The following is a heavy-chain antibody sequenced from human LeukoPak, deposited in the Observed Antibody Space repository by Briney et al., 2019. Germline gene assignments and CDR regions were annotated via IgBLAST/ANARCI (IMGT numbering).Heavy chain of an antibody. CDR2: INHSGST. J-gene: IGHJ6*02. Sequence: SETLSLTCAVYGGSFSGYYWSWIRQPPGKGLEWIGEINHSGSTNYNPSLKSRVTISVDTSKNQFSLKLSSVTAADTAVYYCARDRVVVAATTKEGRYHDYYGMDVWGQGTTVTVSS. V-gene: IGHV4-34*01. CDR3: ARDRVVVAATTKEGRYHDYYGMDV. D-gene: IGHD2-15*01. CDR1: GGSFSGYY.